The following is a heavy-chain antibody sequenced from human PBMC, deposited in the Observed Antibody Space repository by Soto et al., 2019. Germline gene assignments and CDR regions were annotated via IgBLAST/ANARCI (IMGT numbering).Heavy chain of an antibody. V-gene: IGHV1-18*01. Sequence: QVQLVQSGAEVKKPGASVKVSCKASGYTFTSYGIIWVRQAPGQGLEWVGWINPYNGNTNYAQKLQGRVTMTTDTTTSKAYMELRSLRSDDTAVYYCAKGAGWEPEYYSDYWGQGTLVTVSS. D-gene: IGHD1-26*01. CDR3: AKGAGWEPEYYSDY. CDR1: GYTFTSYG. J-gene: IGHJ4*02. CDR2: INPYNGNT.